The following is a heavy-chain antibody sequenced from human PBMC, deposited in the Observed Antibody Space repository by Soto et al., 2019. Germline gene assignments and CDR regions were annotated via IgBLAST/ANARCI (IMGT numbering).Heavy chain of an antibody. J-gene: IGHJ6*02. Sequence: GGSLRLSCAASGLTFNRYWMHWVRHAPGKGLVWISYISTRSTYTNYADSVKGRFTISRDNTKNSLYLQMDSLRVEDTAVYYCARDLAWKRGKVGRYYYGMDVWGQGTTVTVSS. CDR1: GLTFNRYW. CDR2: ISTRSTYT. V-gene: IGHV3-21*05. CDR3: ARDLAWKRGKVGRYYYGMDV. D-gene: IGHD1-1*01.